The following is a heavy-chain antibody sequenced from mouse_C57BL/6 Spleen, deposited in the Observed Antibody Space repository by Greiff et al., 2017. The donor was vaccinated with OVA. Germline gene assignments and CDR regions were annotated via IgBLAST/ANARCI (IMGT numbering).Heavy chain of an antibody. J-gene: IGHJ1*03. D-gene: IGHD1-1*01. CDR3: ARCGHYYGSSYGYFDV. V-gene: IGHV1-26*01. Sequence: VQLQQSGPELVKPGASVKISCKASGYTFTDYYMNWVKQSHGKSLEWIGDINPNNGGTSYNQKFKGKATLTVDKSSSTAYMELRSLTSEDSAVYYCARCGHYYGSSYGYFDVWGTGTTVTVSS. CDR1: GYTFTDYY. CDR2: INPNNGGT.